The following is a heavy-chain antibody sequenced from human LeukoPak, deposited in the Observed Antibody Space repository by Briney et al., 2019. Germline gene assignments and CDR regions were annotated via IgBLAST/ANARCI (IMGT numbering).Heavy chain of an antibody. CDR2: IIPIFGTA. D-gene: IGHD6-19*01. CDR1: GGTFSSYA. Sequence: GASVKVSCKASGGTFSSYAISWVRQAPGQGLEWMGGIIPIFGTANYAQKFQGRVTITADESTSTAYMELSSLRSEDTAVYYCARAPYSSGWYGGAAFDIWGQGTMVTVSS. CDR3: ARAPYSSGWYGGAAFDI. J-gene: IGHJ3*02. V-gene: IGHV1-69*13.